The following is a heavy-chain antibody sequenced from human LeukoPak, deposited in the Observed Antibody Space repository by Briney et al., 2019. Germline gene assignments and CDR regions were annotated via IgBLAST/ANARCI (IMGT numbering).Heavy chain of an antibody. J-gene: IGHJ3*02. CDR2: IKEDGSEK. CDR3: ANNSSDFDAFDI. CDR1: GFTFSSHW. V-gene: IGHV3-7*05. Sequence: GGSLRLSCAASGFTFSSHWMNWVRQAPGKGLEWVANIKEDGSEKYYVHSVKGRFTISRDNSKNTLYLQMNSLRAEDTAVYYCANNSSDFDAFDIWGQGTMVTVSS. D-gene: IGHD6-19*01.